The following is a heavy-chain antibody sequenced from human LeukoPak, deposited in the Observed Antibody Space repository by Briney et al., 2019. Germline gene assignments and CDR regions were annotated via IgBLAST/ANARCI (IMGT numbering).Heavy chain of an antibody. CDR2: ISSSSSYI. CDR3: ARALVDTAISCDY. J-gene: IGHJ4*02. CDR1: GFTFSSYS. D-gene: IGHD5-18*01. Sequence: PGGSLRLSCAASGFTFSSYSMNWVRQAPGKGLEWVSSISSSSSYIYYADSVKGRFTISRDNAKNSLYLQMNSLRAEDTAVYYCARALVDTAISCDYWGQGTLVTVSS. V-gene: IGHV3-21*01.